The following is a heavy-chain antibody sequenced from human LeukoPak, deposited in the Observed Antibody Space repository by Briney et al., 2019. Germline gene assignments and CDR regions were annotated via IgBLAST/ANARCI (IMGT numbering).Heavy chain of an antibody. J-gene: IGHJ4*02. D-gene: IGHD3-22*01. CDR3: ARATPNYYDSSGYYYVWTN. CDR2: IYYSGST. V-gene: IGHV4-30-4*07. Sequence: SQTLSLTCTVSGGSISSGSYYWSWIRQPPGKGLEWIGYIYYSGSTYYNPSLKSRVTISVDTSKNQFSLKLSSVTAADTAVYYCARATPNYYDSSGYYYVWTNWGQGTLVTVSS. CDR1: GGSISSGSYY.